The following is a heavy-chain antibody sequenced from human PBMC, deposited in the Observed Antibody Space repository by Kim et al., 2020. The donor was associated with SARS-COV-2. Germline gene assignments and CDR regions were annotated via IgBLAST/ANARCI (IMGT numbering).Heavy chain of an antibody. J-gene: IGHJ6*02. CDR2: IYPGDSDT. Sequence: GASLKISCKGSGYSFTSYWIGWVRQMPGKGLEWMGIIYPGDSDTRYSPSFQGQVTISADKSISTAYLQWSSLKASETAMYYCARHGAPAVDDSSGYYSRYYYYGMNFGGQGTTAPVPS. CDR3: ARHGAPAVDDSSGYYSRYYYYGMNF. D-gene: IGHD3-22*01. V-gene: IGHV5-51*01. CDR1: GYSFTSYW.